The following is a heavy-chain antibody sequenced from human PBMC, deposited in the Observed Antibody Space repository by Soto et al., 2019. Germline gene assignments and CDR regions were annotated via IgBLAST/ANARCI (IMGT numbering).Heavy chain of an antibody. Sequence: QVQLQESGPGLVKPSQTLSLTCTVSGGSISSGGYYWSWIRQHPGKGLEWIGYIYYSGSTYYNSSLKSRVTISVDTSKNQLSLKLSSVTAADTAVYYCARVWDSSGPNFDYWGQGTLVTVSS. V-gene: IGHV4-31*03. CDR1: GGSISSGGYY. D-gene: IGHD3-22*01. CDR2: IYYSGST. J-gene: IGHJ4*02. CDR3: ARVWDSSGPNFDY.